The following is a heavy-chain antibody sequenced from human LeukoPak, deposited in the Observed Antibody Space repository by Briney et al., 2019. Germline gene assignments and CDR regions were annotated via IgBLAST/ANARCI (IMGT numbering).Heavy chain of an antibody. CDR3: ARGPKGYYFDY. J-gene: IGHJ4*02. Sequence: ASVKVSCKVSGYTLTELSMHWVRQAPGKGLEWMGGFDPEDGVTIYAQKFQGRVTMTRDTSISTAYMELSRLRSDDTAVYYCARGPKGYYFDYWGQGTLVTVSS. CDR2: FDPEDGVT. CDR1: GYTLTELS. V-gene: IGHV1-24*01.